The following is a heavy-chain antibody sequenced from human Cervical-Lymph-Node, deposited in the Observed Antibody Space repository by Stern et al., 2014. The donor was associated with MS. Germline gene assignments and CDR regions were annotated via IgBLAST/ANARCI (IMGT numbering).Heavy chain of an antibody. J-gene: IGHJ6*02. V-gene: IGHV3-30*04. D-gene: IGHD6-25*01. Sequence: VQLVESGGGVVQPGRSLRLSCAASGFTLRDYAMHWVRQAPGKGLEYVAGIPYAGTNEYYADPVKGRFTISRDNSKNTLYMQMNSLRPEDTALYYCARGSAAAYSYFYGMDVWGQGTTVTVSS. CDR2: IPYAGTNE. CDR3: ARGSAAAYSYFYGMDV. CDR1: GFTLRDYA.